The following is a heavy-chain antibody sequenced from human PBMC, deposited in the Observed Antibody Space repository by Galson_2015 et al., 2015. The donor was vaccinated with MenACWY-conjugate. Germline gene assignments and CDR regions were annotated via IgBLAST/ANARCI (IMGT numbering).Heavy chain of an antibody. D-gene: IGHD6-13*01. CDR2: IKQDGGEK. J-gene: IGHJ3*02. V-gene: IGHV3-7*01. Sequence: SLRLSCAASGFTFSTYWMNWVRQAPGKGLEWVANIKQDGGEKNYVDSVKGRFTISRDNAKNSLHLQMNSLRAEDTAVYYCVRDFFRSSSSGDDPDAFDIWGQGTMVTVSS. CDR3: VRDFFRSSSSGDDPDAFDI. CDR1: GFTFSTYW.